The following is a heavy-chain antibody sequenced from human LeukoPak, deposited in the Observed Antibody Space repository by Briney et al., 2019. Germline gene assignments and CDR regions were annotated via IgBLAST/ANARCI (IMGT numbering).Heavy chain of an antibody. CDR2: IYGDGTT. CDR1: GFTVSNDY. Sequence: GGSLTLSCAASGFTVSNDYMAWVRQAPGRGLEWVSLIYGDGTTFYTDSVKGRFTISRDNAKNLLYLQMNSLRAEDTAVYYCARDPGWGALDHWGQGTLVTVS. V-gene: IGHV3-66*01. J-gene: IGHJ4*02. CDR3: ARDPGWGALDH. D-gene: IGHD3-16*01.